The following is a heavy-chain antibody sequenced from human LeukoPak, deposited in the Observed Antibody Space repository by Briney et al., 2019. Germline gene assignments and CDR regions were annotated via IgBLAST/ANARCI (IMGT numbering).Heavy chain of an antibody. D-gene: IGHD6-6*01. CDR1: GGSISSYY. CDR2: IYYSEST. Sequence: SETLSLTCTVSGGSISSYYWNWIRQPPGNGLEWIGYIYYSESTNYNPSLKTRVTISLDTSKNQFSLKLSSVTAADTAVYYCARGGVGAARHYCYFGMGVWGQGTTVTVSS. V-gene: IGHV4-59*01. J-gene: IGHJ6*02. CDR3: ARGGVGAARHYCYFGMGV.